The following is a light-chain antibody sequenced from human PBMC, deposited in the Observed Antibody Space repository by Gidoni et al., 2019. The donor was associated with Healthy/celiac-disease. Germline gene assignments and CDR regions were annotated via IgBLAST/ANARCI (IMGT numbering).Light chain of an antibody. CDR3: QQSYSTPRDLT. CDR1: QSISSY. CDR2: AAS. Sequence: DIQMTQSPSSLSASVGDRVTITCRASQSISSYLNWYQQKPGKAPKLLIYAASSLKSGVPSRFSGSGSGTDFTLTISSLQPEDYATYYCQQSYSTPRDLTFGGGTKVEIK. V-gene: IGKV1-39*01. J-gene: IGKJ4*01.